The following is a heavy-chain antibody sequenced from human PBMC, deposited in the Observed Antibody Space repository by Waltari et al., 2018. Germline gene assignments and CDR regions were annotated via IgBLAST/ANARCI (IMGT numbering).Heavy chain of an antibody. CDR2: MNPNSGNT. J-gene: IGHJ3*02. CDR1: GYTFPSYD. V-gene: IGHV1-8*01. D-gene: IGHD3-3*01. CDR3: ARGLKLRFLEWLLWGGAFDI. Sequence: QVQLVQSGAEVKKPGASVKVSCKASGYTFPSYDINWVRQATGQGLEWMGWMNPNSGNTGYAQKFQGRVTMTRNTSISTAYMELSSLRSEDTAVYYCARGLKLRFLEWLLWGGAFDIWGQGTMVTVSS.